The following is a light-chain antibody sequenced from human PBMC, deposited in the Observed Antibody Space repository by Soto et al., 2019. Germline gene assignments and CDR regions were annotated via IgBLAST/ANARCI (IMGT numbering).Light chain of an antibody. J-gene: IGLJ1*01. Sequence: SALTQPASVSGSPGQSIPISCTGITSDVGRYNYVSWYQQHPGKAPKLIIYEVSYRPSGVSNRFSGSKSGNTASLTISGLQAEDEADYYCSSYTSSSTLGVFGAGTKVTVL. CDR2: EVS. CDR1: TSDVGRYNY. V-gene: IGLV2-14*01. CDR3: SSYTSSSTLGV.